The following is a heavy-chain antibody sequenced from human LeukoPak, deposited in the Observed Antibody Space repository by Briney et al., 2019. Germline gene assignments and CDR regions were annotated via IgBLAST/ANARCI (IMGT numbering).Heavy chain of an antibody. J-gene: IGHJ4*02. Sequence: ASVKVSCKASGDTFTNYDFNWVRKATGRGLEWMGWINPNSGGTNYAQKFQGRVTMTRDTSISTAYMELSRLRSDDTAVYYCASHDSDYWGQGTLVTVSS. CDR1: GDTFTNYD. V-gene: IGHV1-2*02. CDR3: ASHDSDY. CDR2: INPNSGGT.